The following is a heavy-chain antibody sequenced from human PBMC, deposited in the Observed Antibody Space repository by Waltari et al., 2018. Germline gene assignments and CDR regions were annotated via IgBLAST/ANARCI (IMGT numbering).Heavy chain of an antibody. J-gene: IGHJ3*01. D-gene: IGHD3-16*01. Sequence: QLHLQESGPGLVKPSETLSLTCSVSGGSITTSRHYWGWIRQPPGKGLEWTGTISCSGPTYYNPSLRSRVTISLDTSKNQFSLKLNSVTAADTAVYYCATYVGASVGTAAFDVWGQGTMVTVSS. CDR1: GGSITTSRHY. V-gene: IGHV4-39*01. CDR3: ATYVGASVGTAAFDV. CDR2: ISCSGPT.